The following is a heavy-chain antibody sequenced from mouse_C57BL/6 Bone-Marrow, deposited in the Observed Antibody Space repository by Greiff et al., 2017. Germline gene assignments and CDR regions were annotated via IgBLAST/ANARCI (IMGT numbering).Heavy chain of an antibody. J-gene: IGHJ2*01. CDR3: TLVVYGKGDY. Sequence: QVQLKQSGAELVRPGASVTLSCKASGYTFTDYEMHWVKQTPVHGLEWIGAIDPETGGTAYNQKFKGKAILTADKSSSTAYMELRSLTSEDSAVCYCTLVVYGKGDYWGQGTTLTVSS. D-gene: IGHD1-1*01. CDR2: IDPETGGT. CDR1: GYTFTDYE. V-gene: IGHV1-15*01.